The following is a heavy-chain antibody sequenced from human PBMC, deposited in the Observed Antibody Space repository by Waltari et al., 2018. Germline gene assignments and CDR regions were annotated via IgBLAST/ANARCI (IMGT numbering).Heavy chain of an antibody. V-gene: IGHV4-34*01. D-gene: IGHD3-3*01. J-gene: IGHJ5*02. CDR2: INHSGST. Sequence: QVQLQQWGAGLLKPSETLSLTCAVYGGSFSGYYWSWLRQPPGKGLEWIGEINHSGSTNYNPSLKSRVTISVDTSKNQFSLKLSSVTAADTAVYYCARGTLNLRFLEWFHDWFDPWGQGNLVTVSS. CDR3: ARGTLNLRFLEWFHDWFDP. CDR1: GGSFSGYY.